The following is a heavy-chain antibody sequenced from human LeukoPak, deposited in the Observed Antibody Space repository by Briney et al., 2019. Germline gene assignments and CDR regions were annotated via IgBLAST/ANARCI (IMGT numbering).Heavy chain of an antibody. D-gene: IGHD3-3*01. V-gene: IGHV1-69*13. Sequence: ASVKVSCKASGGTFSSYAISWVRQAPGQGLEWMGGIIPIFGTANYAQKFQGRVTITADESTSTAYMELSSLRSEDTAVYYCARNTIFGVVIHKEFMGHFDYWGQGTLVTVSS. CDR3: ARNTIFGVVIHKEFMGHFDY. J-gene: IGHJ4*02. CDR1: GGTFSSYA. CDR2: IIPIFGTA.